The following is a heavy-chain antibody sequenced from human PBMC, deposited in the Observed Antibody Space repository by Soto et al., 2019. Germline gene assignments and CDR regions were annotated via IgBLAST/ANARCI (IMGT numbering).Heavy chain of an antibody. J-gene: IGHJ4*03. D-gene: IGHD3-9*01. CDR1: GGSISSYY. CDR3: ARGNYDILTGYYWTTSYFDY. V-gene: IGHV4-59*01. CDR2: IYYSGST. Sequence: SETLSLTCTVSGGSISSYYWSWIRQPPGKGLEWIGYIYYSGSTNYNPSLKSRVTISVDTSKNQFSLKLSSVTAADTAVYYCARGNYDILTGYYWTTSYFDY.